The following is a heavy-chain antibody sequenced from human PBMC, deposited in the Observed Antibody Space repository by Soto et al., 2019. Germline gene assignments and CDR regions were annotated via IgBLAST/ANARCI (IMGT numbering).Heavy chain of an antibody. J-gene: IGHJ4*01. Sequence: ASVKVSCKASGNTFASHGFSWVRQAPGQGLEWMGWISGFNGQTNYALKFQGRVTLTTDTSTSTAYMELRSLRSDDTAVYFCARVDRPGGAVVREYWDQGALVTVSS. CDR1: GNTFASHG. CDR3: ARVDRPGGAVVREY. V-gene: IGHV1-18*01. D-gene: IGHD3-10*01. CDR2: ISGFNGQT.